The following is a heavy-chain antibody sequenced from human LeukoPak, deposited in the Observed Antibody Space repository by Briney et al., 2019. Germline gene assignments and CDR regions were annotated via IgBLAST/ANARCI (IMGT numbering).Heavy chain of an antibody. D-gene: IGHD6-19*01. V-gene: IGHV4-59*01. J-gene: IGHJ4*02. CDR1: GGSISSYY. Sequence: SETLPLTCTVSGGSISSYYWSWIRQPPGKGLEWIGYTYYSGSTNYNPSLKSRVTMSVDTSKNQFSLKLSSVTAADTAVYYCARDLGYSSGWFDYWGQGTLVTVSS. CDR3: ARDLGYSSGWFDY. CDR2: TYYSGST.